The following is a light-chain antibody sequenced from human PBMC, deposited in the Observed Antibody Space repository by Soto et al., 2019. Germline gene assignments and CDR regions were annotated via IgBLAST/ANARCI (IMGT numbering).Light chain of an antibody. J-gene: IGKJ2*01. CDR2: GSS. V-gene: IGKV3-20*01. CDR3: QQYGSSPPYT. Sequence: EVVLTQSPGTLSLYPGDRATLSCRASQSVSNNYFAWYQQKPGQAPRLLIFGSSDRATGIPDRFSGSGSGIDFTLTISRLEPADFAVYYCQQYGSSPPYTFGQGTKLEIK. CDR1: QSVSNNY.